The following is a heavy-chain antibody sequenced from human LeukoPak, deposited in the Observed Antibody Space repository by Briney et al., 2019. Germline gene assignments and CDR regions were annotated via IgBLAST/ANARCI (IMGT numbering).Heavy chain of an antibody. CDR3: ARGDYYGSGSYPYWFDP. J-gene: IGHJ5*02. CDR1: GGSLSTYY. V-gene: IGHV4-59*01. Sequence: SETLSLTCTVSGGSLSTYYWSWIRQPPGKGLEWIGYIYYSGSTNYNPSLKSRVTISVDTSKNQFSLRLSSLTAADTAVYYCARGDYYGSGSYPYWFDPWGQGTLVTVSS. CDR2: IYYSGST. D-gene: IGHD3-10*01.